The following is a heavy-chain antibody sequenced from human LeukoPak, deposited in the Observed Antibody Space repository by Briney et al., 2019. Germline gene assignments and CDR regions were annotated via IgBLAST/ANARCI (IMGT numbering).Heavy chain of an antibody. D-gene: IGHD6-19*01. Sequence: GASVKVSCKTSGYTFTGYYLHWVRQAPGQGLEWMGWINPNSGGTKYAQKFQGRVTMTRDTSINTVYVGLSRLSPDDTAVYYCAKGRVVAGTKSLMYHWLDPWGQGTLVTVSS. CDR2: INPNSGGT. CDR3: AKGRVVAGTKSLMYHWLDP. V-gene: IGHV1-2*02. J-gene: IGHJ5*02. CDR1: GYTFTGYY.